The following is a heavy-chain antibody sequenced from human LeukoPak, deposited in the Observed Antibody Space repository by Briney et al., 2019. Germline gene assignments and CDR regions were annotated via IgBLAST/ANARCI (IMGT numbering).Heavy chain of an antibody. CDR3: AKDRGGTGDFDY. J-gene: IGHJ4*02. Sequence: GASVKVSCKASGYPFISYVIHWVRQAPGQRLEWMGWINPDNGNAEYSRKFQGRITITRDPSATTAYMELSSLRSEDMAMYYCAKDRGGTGDFDYWGQGTLVTVSS. V-gene: IGHV1-3*01. CDR2: INPDNGNA. CDR1: GYPFISYV. D-gene: IGHD3-10*01.